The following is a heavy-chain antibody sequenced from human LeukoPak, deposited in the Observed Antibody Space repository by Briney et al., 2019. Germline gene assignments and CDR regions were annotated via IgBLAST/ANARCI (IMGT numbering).Heavy chain of an antibody. D-gene: IGHD3-3*01. CDR3: ARRPPYDFWSGYYSHSYYYYGMDV. Sequence: ASVKVSCKASGYTFTSYDINWVRQATGEGLEWMGWMNPNSGNTGYAQKWQGRVPRTRNTSISTAYMELSSLRSEDTAVYYCARRPPYDFWSGYYSHSYYYYGMDVWGQGTTVTVSS. CDR1: GYTFTSYD. V-gene: IGHV1-8*01. J-gene: IGHJ6*02. CDR2: MNPNSGNT.